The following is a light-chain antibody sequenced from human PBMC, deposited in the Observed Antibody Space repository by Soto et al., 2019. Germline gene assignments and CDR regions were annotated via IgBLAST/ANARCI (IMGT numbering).Light chain of an antibody. V-gene: IGKV1-5*01. CDR3: QQLNSYLSIT. CDR1: QRISSW. CDR2: DGS. Sequence: DRQMTQSPSTLCAFVGDRVTITCRASQRISSWLAWYQQKPGKAPKFLIYDGSTLESGVPARFSGSGSGTKFTLTISSLQPEDFATYYCQQLNSYLSITFGQGTRLEIK. J-gene: IGKJ5*01.